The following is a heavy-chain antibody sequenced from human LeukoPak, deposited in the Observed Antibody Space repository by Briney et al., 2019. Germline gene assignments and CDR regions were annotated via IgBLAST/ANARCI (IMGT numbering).Heavy chain of an antibody. CDR2: IYYSGST. CDR1: GGSISSYY. Sequence: PSETLSLTCTVSGGSISSYYWNWIRQPPGKGLEWIGYIYYSGSTNYNPSLKSRVTISVDTSKNQFSLKLSSVTAADTAVYYCARDIVGATYFDYWGQGTLVTVSS. V-gene: IGHV4-59*01. J-gene: IGHJ4*02. CDR3: ARDIVGATYFDY. D-gene: IGHD1-26*01.